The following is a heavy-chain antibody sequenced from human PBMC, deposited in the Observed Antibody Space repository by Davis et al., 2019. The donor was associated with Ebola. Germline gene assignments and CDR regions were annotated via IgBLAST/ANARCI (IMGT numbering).Heavy chain of an antibody. CDR2: TYYNSKWYN. CDR3: ARGWLRGYLDY. CDR1: GDSMSSTIPA. V-gene: IGHV6-1*01. D-gene: IGHD5-12*01. Sequence: HSQTLSLTCAISGDSMSSTIPAWNWIRQSPSRGLEWLGRTYYNSKWYNDYAASVRSRININPDTSKNQVSLQLNSVTPEDTAVYYCARGWLRGYLDYWGQGILVTVSS. J-gene: IGHJ4*02.